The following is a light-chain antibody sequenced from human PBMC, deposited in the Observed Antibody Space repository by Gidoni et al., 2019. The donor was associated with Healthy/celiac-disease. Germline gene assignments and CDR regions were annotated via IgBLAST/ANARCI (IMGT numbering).Light chain of an antibody. CDR1: SSDVGSYDY. CDR3: CSYTSSATSWV. CDR2: NVN. J-gene: IGLJ3*02. Sequence: QSALIQPPSVSGSPGQSVTISFTGTSSDVGSYDYVSWSQQHPGPAPKPMIYNVNTPPSGVPARFSGSKSGNPASMTISGLQAEDDADYYCCSYTSSATSWVFGGGTKLTVL. V-gene: IGLV2-11*01.